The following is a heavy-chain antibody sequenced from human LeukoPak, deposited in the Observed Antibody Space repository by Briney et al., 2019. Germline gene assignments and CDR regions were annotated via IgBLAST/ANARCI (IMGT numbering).Heavy chain of an antibody. CDR3: ARKRGYYDGNQNWYFVL. D-gene: IGHD3-22*01. J-gene: IGHJ2*01. Sequence: SETLSLTCTVSGGSVSSDDYYWSWIRPPPGEGLEWIGYVYYTGSTNSNPSLKSRVTISLDTSKNQFSLKLYSVTAADTAVYYCARKRGYYDGNQNWYFVLWGRGSLVTVSS. V-gene: IGHV4-61*08. CDR2: VYYTGST. CDR1: GGSVSSDDYY.